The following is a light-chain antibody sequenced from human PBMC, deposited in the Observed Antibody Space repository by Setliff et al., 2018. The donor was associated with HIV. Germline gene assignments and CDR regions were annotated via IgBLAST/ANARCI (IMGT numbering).Light chain of an antibody. CDR1: SSDIGSWNF. J-gene: IGLJ1*01. CDR2: EVS. Sequence: QSVLTQPASVSGSPGQSITISCTGRSSDIGSWNFVSWYQQYPDKAPKVMIYEVSKRPSGVSNRFSGSKSAYTAFMTISGLQTEDEADYYCCSNTGSNTYVFGTGTKVTVL. V-gene: IGLV2-23*02. CDR3: CSNTGSNTYV.